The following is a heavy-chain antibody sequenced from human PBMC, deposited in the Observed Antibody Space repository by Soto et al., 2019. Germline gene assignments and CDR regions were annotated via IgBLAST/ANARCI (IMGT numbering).Heavy chain of an antibody. CDR2: ITVYNDNT. CDR3: ARVKNYYDSSGYSPFDY. Sequence: ASVKVSCKACGYSFNSYGISWVRQAPGQGLEWMGWITVYNDNTNFPQKLQGRVTMTTDTSTSTAYMELRSLRFDDTAVYYCARVKNYYDSSGYSPFDYWGQGTLVTAPQ. CDR1: GYSFNSYG. V-gene: IGHV1-18*01. D-gene: IGHD3-22*01. J-gene: IGHJ4*02.